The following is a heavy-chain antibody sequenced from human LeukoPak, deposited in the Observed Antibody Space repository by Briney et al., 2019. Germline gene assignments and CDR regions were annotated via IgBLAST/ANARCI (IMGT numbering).Heavy chain of an antibody. Sequence: PGGSLRLSCAASGFTFSSYAMSWVRQAPGKGLEWVSAISGSGGSTYYADSVKGRFTISRDNSKNTLYLQMNSLGAEDTAVYYCAKDNFGVVIQYFDYWGQGTLVTVSS. V-gene: IGHV3-23*01. D-gene: IGHD3-3*01. CDR3: AKDNFGVVIQYFDY. CDR1: GFTFSSYA. CDR2: ISGSGGST. J-gene: IGHJ4*02.